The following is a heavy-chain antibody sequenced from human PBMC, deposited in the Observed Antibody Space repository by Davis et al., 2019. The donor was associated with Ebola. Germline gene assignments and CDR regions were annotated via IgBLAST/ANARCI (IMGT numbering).Heavy chain of an antibody. V-gene: IGHV3-23*01. Sequence: GKSLKISCAASGFTFSNYAMSWVRRAPGEGLEWVSSIGTTATSTFYADSVKGRFTISRDNSKSTLFLQMNSLRADDTAVYYCAKSRVRGDVWGQGTLVTVSS. CDR1: GFTFSNYA. D-gene: IGHD3-10*01. J-gene: IGHJ4*02. CDR2: IGTTATST. CDR3: AKSRVRGDV.